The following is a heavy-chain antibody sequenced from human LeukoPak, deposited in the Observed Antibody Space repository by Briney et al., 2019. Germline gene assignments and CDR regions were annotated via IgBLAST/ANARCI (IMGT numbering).Heavy chain of an antibody. CDR1: GFSFSSYA. V-gene: IGHV3-33*01. Sequence: QSGRSLRLSCAVSGFSFSSYAMHWVRQAPGKGLEWVAVIWYDGSNKYYTDSVKGRFTISRDNSKNTVYLQMNSLRAEDTAEYFCARGSKTAGGTLDYWGQGTLVTVSS. J-gene: IGHJ4*02. D-gene: IGHD6-13*01. CDR3: ARGSKTAGGTLDY. CDR2: IWYDGSNK.